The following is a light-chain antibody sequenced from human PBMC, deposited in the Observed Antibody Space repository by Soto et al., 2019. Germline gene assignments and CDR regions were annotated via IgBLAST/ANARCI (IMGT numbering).Light chain of an antibody. CDR1: RSDVGASNY. J-gene: IGLJ1*01. Sequence: QSALTQPASVSGSPGQSIAISCTGTRSDVGASNYVSWYQQHPGKAPKLMISEVTNRPSGVSDRFSGSKSGNTASLTISGLQAEDEADYYCSSFTSRFTFVFGTGTKVTVL. CDR3: SSFTSRFTFV. V-gene: IGLV2-14*01. CDR2: EVT.